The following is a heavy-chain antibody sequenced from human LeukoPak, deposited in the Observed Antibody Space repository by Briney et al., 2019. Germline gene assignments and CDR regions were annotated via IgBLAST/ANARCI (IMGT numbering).Heavy chain of an antibody. CDR2: ISSSSSYI. J-gene: IGHJ3*02. Sequence: GGSLRLSCAASGFTFSVYWMHWVRQAPGKGLEWVSSISSSSSYIYYADSVKGRFTISRDNAKNSLYLQMNSLRAEDTAVYYCARDSRVGATLDAFDIWGQGTMVTVSS. CDR1: GFTFSVYW. V-gene: IGHV3-21*01. D-gene: IGHD1-26*01. CDR3: ARDSRVGATLDAFDI.